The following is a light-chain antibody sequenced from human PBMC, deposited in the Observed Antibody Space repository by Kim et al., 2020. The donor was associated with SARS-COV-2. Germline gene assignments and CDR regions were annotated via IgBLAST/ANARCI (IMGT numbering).Light chain of an antibody. Sequence: SPGERATLSCRASQDVSSNLAWYQQKPGQAPRLLIYGSSTRATDIPARFSGSGSGTEFTLIISSLQSEDFAVYYCQQYNNWPPWTFGQGTKVDIK. CDR1: QDVSSN. V-gene: IGKV3-15*01. J-gene: IGKJ1*01. CDR3: QQYNNWPPWT. CDR2: GSS.